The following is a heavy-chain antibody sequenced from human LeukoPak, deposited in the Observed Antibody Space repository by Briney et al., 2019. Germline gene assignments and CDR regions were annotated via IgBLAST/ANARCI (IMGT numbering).Heavy chain of an antibody. Sequence: SETLSLTCVVYGGSFSGYYWSWIRQPPGKGLEWIGEINHSGNTDYNPSLESRVTISVDTSKNQFSLKLSSVTAADTAVYYCASQFWFDPWGQGTLVTVSS. V-gene: IGHV4-34*01. J-gene: IGHJ5*02. CDR3: ASQFWFDP. CDR1: GGSFSGYY. CDR2: INHSGNT.